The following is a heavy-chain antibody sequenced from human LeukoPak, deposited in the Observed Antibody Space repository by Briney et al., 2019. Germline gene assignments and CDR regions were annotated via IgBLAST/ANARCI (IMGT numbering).Heavy chain of an antibody. CDR1: GYTFTSYY. Sequence: GASVKVSCKASGYTFTSYYMHWVRQAPGQGLEWMGIINPSGGSTSYAQKFQGRVTMTRDTSTSTVYMELSSLRSEDTAVYYCATHYCSGGSCYSGRFDYWGQGTLVTVSS. V-gene: IGHV1-46*01. CDR2: INPSGGST. J-gene: IGHJ4*02. CDR3: ATHYCSGGSCYSGRFDY. D-gene: IGHD2-15*01.